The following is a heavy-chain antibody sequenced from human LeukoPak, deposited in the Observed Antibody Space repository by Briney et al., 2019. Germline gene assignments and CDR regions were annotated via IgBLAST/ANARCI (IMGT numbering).Heavy chain of an antibody. CDR1: GASISSSY. J-gene: IGHJ1*01. V-gene: IGHV4-4*07. CDR3: ARDQTYYVSSGYYYVTYLQH. Sequence: PSETLSLTCTVSGASISSSYCTWIRQSAGEGLGWIGRMSSGGSTTYNPSFKGRVTMSLDMSKKQFSLNLASVTAADTAVYYCARDQTYYVSSGYYYVTYLQHWGQGILVTVSS. D-gene: IGHD3-22*01. CDR2: MSSGGST.